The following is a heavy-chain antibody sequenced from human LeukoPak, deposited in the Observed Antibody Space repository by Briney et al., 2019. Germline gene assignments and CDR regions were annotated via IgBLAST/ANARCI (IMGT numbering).Heavy chain of an antibody. J-gene: IGHJ4*02. CDR3: AKVWTAYSADYFDY. Sequence: GGSLRLSCAASGFTFSSYGMSWVRQAPGKGLECVSSISGSGGSTNHADSVKGRFTISRDNSKNTLYLQTNSLRAEDTAVYYCAKVWTAYSADYFDYWGQGTLVTVSS. V-gene: IGHV3-23*01. D-gene: IGHD3/OR15-3a*01. CDR2: ISGSGGST. CDR1: GFTFSSYG.